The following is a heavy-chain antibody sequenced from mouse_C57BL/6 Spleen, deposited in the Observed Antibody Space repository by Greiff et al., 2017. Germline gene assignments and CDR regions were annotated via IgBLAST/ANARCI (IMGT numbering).Heavy chain of an antibody. CDR1: GFTFSNYW. Sequence: EVKLMESGGGLVQPGGSMKLSCVASGFTFSNYWMNWVRQSPEKGLEWVAQIRLKSENYATHYAESVKGRFPISRDDAKRSVYLQMNNVRAEDTGIYYCTGLRRGAMDYWGQGTSVTVSS. J-gene: IGHJ4*01. V-gene: IGHV6-3*01. CDR2: IRLKSENYAT. CDR3: TGLRRGAMDY. D-gene: IGHD2-12*01.